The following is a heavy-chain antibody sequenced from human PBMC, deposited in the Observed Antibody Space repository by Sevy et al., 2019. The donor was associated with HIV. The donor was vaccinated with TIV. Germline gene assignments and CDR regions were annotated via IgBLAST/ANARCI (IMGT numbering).Heavy chain of an antibody. CDR2: IRFDASTK. CDR1: GFTFSNYG. CDR3: AKDLTGRYTSSSGDFDY. V-gene: IGHV3-30*02. D-gene: IGHD6-6*01. Sequence: GGSLRLSCAASGFTFSNYGMHWVRQAPVKGLEWVALIRFDASTKYYKDSVKGRFTVSRDNAKNILYLQMNSLRPEDTAVYYCAKDLTGRYTSSSGDFDYWGQGTLITVSS. J-gene: IGHJ4*02.